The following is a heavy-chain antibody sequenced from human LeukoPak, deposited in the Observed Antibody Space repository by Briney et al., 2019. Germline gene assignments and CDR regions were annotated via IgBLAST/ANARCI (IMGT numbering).Heavy chain of an antibody. Sequence: GKSLRLSCAASGFPFNVYWMSWVRQAPGKGLEWVANIKQDGSAKYYVDSVKGRFTISRDNAQNSLYLQLNSLRAEDTALYYCARDSGYRAFDLWGRGTLVTVSS. J-gene: IGHJ2*01. CDR1: GFPFNVYW. V-gene: IGHV3-7*04. CDR2: IKQDGSAK. D-gene: IGHD3-10*01. CDR3: ARDSGYRAFDL.